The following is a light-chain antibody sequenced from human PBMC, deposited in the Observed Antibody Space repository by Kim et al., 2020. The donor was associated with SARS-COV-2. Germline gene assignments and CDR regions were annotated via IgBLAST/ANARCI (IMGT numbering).Light chain of an antibody. J-gene: IGKJ3*01. CDR1: QSVSSN. CDR2: GAS. V-gene: IGKV3-15*01. Sequence: VSPGERATLACRASQSVSSNVAWYQQKPGQAPRLLIYGASTRATGIPARFSGSGSGTEFTLTISSLQSEDFAVYFCQHYNDWPFTFGPGTKVDIK. CDR3: QHYNDWPFT.